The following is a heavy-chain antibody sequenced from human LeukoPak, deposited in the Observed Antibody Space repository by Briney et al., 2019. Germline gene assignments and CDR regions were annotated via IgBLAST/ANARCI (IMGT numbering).Heavy chain of an antibody. CDR2: IKPDSGAT. J-gene: IGHJ4*02. V-gene: IGHV1-2*02. CDR3: ARDHDYGPDY. CDR1: GYTFTSYG. D-gene: IGHD4/OR15-4a*01. Sequence: ASVKVSCKASGYTFTSYGISWVRQAPGQGLEWMGWIKPDSGATNFAQNFQGRVTMTSDTSINTAYIELSSLTSDDTAMYYCARDHDYGPDYWGQGTLVTVSA.